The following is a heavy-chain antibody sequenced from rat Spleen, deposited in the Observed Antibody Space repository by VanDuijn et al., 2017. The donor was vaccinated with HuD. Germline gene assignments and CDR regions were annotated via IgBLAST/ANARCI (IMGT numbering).Heavy chain of an antibody. V-gene: IGHV3-3*01. J-gene: IGHJ3*01. Sequence: EVQLQESGPGLVKPSQSLSLTCSVTGFSITTHYWDWIRKFPGNKMEWMGYINSASSTIYNPSLQSRISITRDTSKTQFFLQVNSVTTEDTATYYCARSEGTHYYLPFASWGQGTLVTVSS. CDR3: ARSEGTHYYLPFAS. CDR1: GFSITTHY. D-gene: IGHD1-12*02. CDR2: INSASST.